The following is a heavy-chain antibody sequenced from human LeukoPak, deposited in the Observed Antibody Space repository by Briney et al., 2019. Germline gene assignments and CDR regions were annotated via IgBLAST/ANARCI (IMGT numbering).Heavy chain of an antibody. CDR2: IIPIFGTA. CDR3: ARALRTVTPWARSYYFDY. CDR1: GGTFSSYA. J-gene: IGHJ4*02. Sequence: GSSVKVSCKASGGTFSSYAISWVRQAPGQGLEWMGGIIPIFGTANYAQKFQGRVTITADESTSTAYMELSSLRSGDTAVYYCARALRTVTPWARSYYFDYWGQGTLVTVSS. V-gene: IGHV1-69*01. D-gene: IGHD4-17*01.